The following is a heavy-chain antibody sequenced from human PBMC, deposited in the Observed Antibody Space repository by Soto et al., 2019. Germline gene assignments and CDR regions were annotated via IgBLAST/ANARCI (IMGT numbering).Heavy chain of an antibody. V-gene: IGHV4-39*01. Sequence: QLQLQESGPGLVKPSETLSLTCTVSGGSVSSGSYYWGWIRQPPGKGLAWIGSIYYSGNTYYNPSLKSRVTISVDTSKNQFSLKLSSVTAADTAVYYCARHVGGYYYYMDVWGKGTTVTVSS. CDR2: IYYSGNT. CDR1: GGSVSSGSYY. CDR3: ARHVGGYYYYMDV. J-gene: IGHJ6*03. D-gene: IGHD2-15*01.